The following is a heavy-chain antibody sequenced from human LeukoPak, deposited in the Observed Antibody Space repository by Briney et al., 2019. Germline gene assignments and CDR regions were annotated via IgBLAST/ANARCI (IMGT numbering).Heavy chain of an antibody. CDR3: ARDSTDGVIPRELHPPFDY. J-gene: IGHJ4*02. Sequence: GGSLRLSCAASGFTFSSYGMHWVRQAPGKGLEWVAVISYDGSNNNYADSVKGRFTISRDNSKNTLYLQMNSLRAEDTAVYYCARDSTDGVIPRELHPPFDYWGQGTLVTVSS. CDR1: GFTFSSYG. V-gene: IGHV3-30*03. CDR2: ISYDGSNN. D-gene: IGHD1-26*01.